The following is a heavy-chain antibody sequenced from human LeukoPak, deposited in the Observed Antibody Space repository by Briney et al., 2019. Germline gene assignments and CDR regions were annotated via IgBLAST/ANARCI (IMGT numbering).Heavy chain of an antibody. Sequence: SVKVSCKASGGTFSSYAISWVRQAPGQGLEWMGGIIPIFGTANYAQKFQGRVTITADKSTSTAYMELSSLRSEDTAVYYCARAGPYCSSTSCYYYYYMDVWGKGTTVTVSS. V-gene: IGHV1-69*06. J-gene: IGHJ6*03. CDR3: ARAGPYCSSTSCYYYYYMDV. D-gene: IGHD2-2*01. CDR2: IIPIFGTA. CDR1: GGTFSSYA.